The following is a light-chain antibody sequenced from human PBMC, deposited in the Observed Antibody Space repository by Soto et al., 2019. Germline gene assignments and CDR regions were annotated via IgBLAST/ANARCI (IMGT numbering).Light chain of an antibody. CDR2: YDS. CDR3: QVWDTTTNHPV. V-gene: IGLV3-21*04. CDR1: NIGSDS. Sequence: SYELIQPPSVSVAPGKTARITCGGNNIGSDSVNWYLQKPGQAPVLVIYYDSDRPAGIPERLSGSKSGNTATLTITGVDAGDEAYYYCQVWDTTTNHPVFGTGTKVTFL. J-gene: IGLJ1*01.